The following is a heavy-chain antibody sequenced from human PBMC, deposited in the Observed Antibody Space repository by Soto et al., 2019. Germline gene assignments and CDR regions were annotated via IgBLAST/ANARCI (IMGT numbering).Heavy chain of an antibody. Sequence: PGGSMRLSCAASGFTFSSYAMIWVRQAPGKGLEWVSVISGGGGSTYYADSVKGRFTISRDNSKNTVYLQMNSLRAEDTAVYYCAKVLASRTTQPVDYWGQGALVTVSS. V-gene: IGHV3-23*01. CDR3: AKVLASRTTQPVDY. CDR2: ISGGGGST. J-gene: IGHJ4*02. CDR1: GFTFSSYA. D-gene: IGHD3-3*02.